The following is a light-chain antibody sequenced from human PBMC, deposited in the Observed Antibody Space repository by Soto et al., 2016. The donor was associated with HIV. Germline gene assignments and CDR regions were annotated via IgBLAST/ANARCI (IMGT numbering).Light chain of an antibody. V-gene: IGKV1-39*01. CDR2: AAV. CDR1: QNIKSY. J-gene: IGKJ1*01. CDR3: QQSYSTPWT. Sequence: DIQMTQSPSSLSASVEDRVTITCRASQNIKSYLNWYQKKVGEAPKLLIFAAVNLQSGVPSRFSGSVSGRDFILTITSLQPEDFATYYCQQSYSTPWTFGLGTRVELK.